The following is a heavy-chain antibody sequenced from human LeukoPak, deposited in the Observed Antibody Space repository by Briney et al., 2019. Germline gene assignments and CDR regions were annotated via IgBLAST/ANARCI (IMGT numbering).Heavy chain of an antibody. Sequence: GGSLRLSCAASGFTFSNYWMSWVRQAPGKGLEWVANINEDESIKYYVDSVKGRFTISRDNTKNSLYLQMNSLRAEDTAVYYCATGVTCAYWVQGTLVTVSS. CDR2: INEDESIK. J-gene: IGHJ4*02. V-gene: IGHV3-7*01. CDR1: GFTFSNYW. CDR3: ATGVTCAY. D-gene: IGHD3-10*01.